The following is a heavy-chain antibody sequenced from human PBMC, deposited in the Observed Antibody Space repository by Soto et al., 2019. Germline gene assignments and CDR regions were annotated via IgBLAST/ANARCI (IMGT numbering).Heavy chain of an antibody. D-gene: IGHD3-22*01. CDR1: GFTFSDYP. CDR3: AKDITWGGDSTGYHPFDS. J-gene: IGHJ4*01. Sequence: EVQLVESGGGLVQPGRSLRLSCAASGFTFSDYPMHWVRQAPGKGLEWVSGISWNSGSVVYAGSVKGRFTISRDDAKNSLYLQMNSLRPEDTALYFCAKDITWGGDSTGYHPFDSWGQGTLVTVSS. CDR2: ISWNSGSV. V-gene: IGHV3-9*01.